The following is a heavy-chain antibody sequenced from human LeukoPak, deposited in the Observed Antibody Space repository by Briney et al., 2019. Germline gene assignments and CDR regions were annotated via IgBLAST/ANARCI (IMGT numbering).Heavy chain of an antibody. J-gene: IGHJ4*02. CDR1: GFTFSSYA. CDR3: AKRDGYNSNPLKD. CDR2: ISGSGSST. V-gene: IGHV3-23*01. Sequence: GGSLRLSCAASGFTFSSYAMSWVRQAPGKGLEWVSAISGSGSSTYYADSVKGRFTISRDNSKNTLYPQMNSLRAEDTALYYCAKRDGYNSNPLKDWGQGTLVTVSS. D-gene: IGHD5-24*01.